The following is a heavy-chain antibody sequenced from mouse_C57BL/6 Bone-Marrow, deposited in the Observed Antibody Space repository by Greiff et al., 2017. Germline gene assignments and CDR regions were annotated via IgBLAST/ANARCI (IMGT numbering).Heavy chain of an antibody. V-gene: IGHV2-5*01. J-gene: IGHJ2*01. CDR3: AKGYYGSSLDY. D-gene: IGHD1-1*01. CDR1: GYSLTSYG. CDR2: IWRGGST. Sequence: VQLLESGPGLVQPSQSLSITCTASGYSLTSYGVHWVRQCPGKGLEWLGVIWRGGSTDDKSAFMSRLSITKDNSKSQVFFKMNSLQADDTAIYDCAKGYYGSSLDYWGQGTTLTVSS.